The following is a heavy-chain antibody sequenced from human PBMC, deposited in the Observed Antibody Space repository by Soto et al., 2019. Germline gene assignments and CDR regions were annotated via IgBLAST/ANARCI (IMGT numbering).Heavy chain of an antibody. D-gene: IGHD3-16*02. CDR1: GFTFSSYG. J-gene: IGHJ4*02. V-gene: IGHV3-30*18. Sequence: QVQLVESGGGVVQPGRSLRLSCAASGFTFSSYGMHWVRQAPGKGLEWVAVISYDGSNKYYADSVKGRFTISRDNSKNTLYLQMNCLRAEDTAVYYCVKARIMITFGGVIPDYWGQGTLVTVSS. CDR3: VKARIMITFGGVIPDY. CDR2: ISYDGSNK.